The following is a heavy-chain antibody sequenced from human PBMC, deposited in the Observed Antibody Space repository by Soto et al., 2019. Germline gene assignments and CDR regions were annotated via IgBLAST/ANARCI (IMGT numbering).Heavy chain of an antibody. CDR1: GFTFSNAW. CDR2: IKRKTDGGTT. D-gene: IGHD4-17*01. CDR3: TTDPTGGWFDP. Sequence: EVQLVESGGGLVKPGGSLRLSCAASGFTFSNAWMNWVRQAPGKGLEWVGRIKRKTDGGTTDYAAPVKGRFTISRDDSKNTLYLQINSLKIEDTALYYCTTDPTGGWFDPWGQGTLVTVSS. V-gene: IGHV3-15*07. J-gene: IGHJ5*02.